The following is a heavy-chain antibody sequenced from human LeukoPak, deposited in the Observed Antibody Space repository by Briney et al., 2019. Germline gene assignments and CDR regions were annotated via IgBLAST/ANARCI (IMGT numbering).Heavy chain of an antibody. V-gene: IGHV4-34*01. D-gene: IGHD2-2*01. Sequence: PSETLSLTCAVYGGSFSGYYWSWIRRPPGKGLEWIGEINHSGSTNYNPSLKSRVTISVDTSKNQFSLKLSSVTAADTAVYYCARGQVVPAAIFSIGVLAFDIWGQGTMVTVSS. CDR3: ARGQVVPAAIFSIGVLAFDI. J-gene: IGHJ3*02. CDR1: GGSFSGYY. CDR2: INHSGST.